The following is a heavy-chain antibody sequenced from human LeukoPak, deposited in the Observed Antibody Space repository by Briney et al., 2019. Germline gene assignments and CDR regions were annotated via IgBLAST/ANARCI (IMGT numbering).Heavy chain of an antibody. CDR3: ARDLRNYDSLLIDY. J-gene: IGHJ4*02. D-gene: IGHD3-9*01. V-gene: IGHV1-18*01. CDR1: GYTFTSYG. Sequence: ASVKVSCKASGYTFTSYGISWVRQASGQGLEWMGWISAYNGNTNYAQKLQGRVTMTTDTSTSTAYMELRSLRSDDTAVYYCARDLRNYDSLLIDYWGQGTLVTVSS. CDR2: ISAYNGNT.